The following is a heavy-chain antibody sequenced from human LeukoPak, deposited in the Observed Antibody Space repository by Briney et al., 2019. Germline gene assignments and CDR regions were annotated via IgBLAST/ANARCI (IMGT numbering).Heavy chain of an antibody. D-gene: IGHD3-10*01. J-gene: IGHJ4*02. CDR2: INPNSGGT. V-gene: IGHV1-2*02. CDR3: ARSFGSGSYYNAGYFDY. CDR1: GYTFTGYY. Sequence: ASVKVSCKASGYTFTGYYMHWVRQAPGQGLEWMGWINPNSGGTNYAQKFQGRVTITRDTSASTAYMELSSLRSEDMAVYYCARSFGSGSYYNAGYFDYWGQGTLVTVSS.